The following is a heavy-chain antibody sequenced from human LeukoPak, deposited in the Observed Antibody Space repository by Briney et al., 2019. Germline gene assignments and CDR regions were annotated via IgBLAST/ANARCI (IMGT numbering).Heavy chain of an antibody. D-gene: IGHD2-21*02. V-gene: IGHV3-74*01. CDR3: ARDLSSVTGGRGYYYYGMDV. Sequence: PGGSLRLSCAASGFTFSSYWMHWVRQAPGKGLVWVSRVNSDGSSTNYADSVKGRFTISRDNAKNTLYLQTNSLRAEDTAVYYCARDLSSVTGGRGYYYYGMDVWGQGTTVTVSS. J-gene: IGHJ6*02. CDR2: VNSDGSST. CDR1: GFTFSSYW.